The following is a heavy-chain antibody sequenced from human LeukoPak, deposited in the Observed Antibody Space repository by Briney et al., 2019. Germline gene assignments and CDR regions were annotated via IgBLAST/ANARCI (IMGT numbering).Heavy chain of an antibody. Sequence: PSETLSLTCTVSGASITNYYWSWIRQSAGKGLEWIGRIYPSGSTHSNPSLKSRVTMSLDTSKNQFSLGLSSVTAADTAVYYCARVRPNWNGGTFDYWGQGTLVTVSS. D-gene: IGHD1-1*01. CDR2: IYPSGST. V-gene: IGHV4-4*07. CDR1: GASITNYY. J-gene: IGHJ4*02. CDR3: ARVRPNWNGGTFDY.